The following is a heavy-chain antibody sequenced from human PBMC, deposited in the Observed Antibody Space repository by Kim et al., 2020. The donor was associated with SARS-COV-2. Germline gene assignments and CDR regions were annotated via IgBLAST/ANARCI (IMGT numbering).Heavy chain of an antibody. Sequence: SETLSLTCTVSGGSISSGGYYWSWIRQHPGKGLEWIGYIYYSGSTYYNPSLKSRVTISVDTSKNQFSLKLSSVTAADTAVYYCARDRASEDYYYGMDVWGQGTTVTVSS. CDR1: GGSISSGGYY. D-gene: IGHD3-10*01. CDR2: IYYSGST. V-gene: IGHV4-31*03. CDR3: ARDRASEDYYYGMDV. J-gene: IGHJ6*02.